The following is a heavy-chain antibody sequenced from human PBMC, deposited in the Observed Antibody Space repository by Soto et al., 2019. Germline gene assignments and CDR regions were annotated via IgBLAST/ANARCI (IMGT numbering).Heavy chain of an antibody. Sequence: SVKVSCKASGFTFTSSAIQWVRQARGQRLEWIGWIVVGSGNTNYAQKFQERVTITRDMSTSTAYMELSSLRSEDTAVYYCAAGAVVPAGYFDYSGQGTLVTVSS. D-gene: IGHD2-2*01. CDR1: GFTFTSSA. CDR3: AAGAVVPAGYFDY. V-gene: IGHV1-58*02. CDR2: IVVGSGNT. J-gene: IGHJ4*02.